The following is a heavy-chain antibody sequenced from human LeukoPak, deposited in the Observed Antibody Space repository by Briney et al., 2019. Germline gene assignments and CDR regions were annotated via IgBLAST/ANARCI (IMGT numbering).Heavy chain of an antibody. J-gene: IGHJ4*02. V-gene: IGHV1-2*02. CDR3: ARGAYYYGSGSYYPHPSDY. Sequence: ASVKVSCKASGYTFTGYYMHWVRQAPGQGLEWMGGINPNSGGTNYAQKFQGRVTMTRDTSISTAYMELSRLRSDDTAVYYCARGAYYYGSGSYYPHPSDYWGQGTLVTVSS. D-gene: IGHD3-10*01. CDR2: INPNSGGT. CDR1: GYTFTGYY.